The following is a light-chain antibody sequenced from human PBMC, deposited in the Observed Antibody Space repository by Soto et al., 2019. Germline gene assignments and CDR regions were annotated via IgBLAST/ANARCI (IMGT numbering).Light chain of an antibody. CDR2: GAS. J-gene: IGKJ1*01. CDR3: QHYSNWPPET. CDR1: QTVSSK. Sequence: EIVMTQSPATLSVSPGERATLSCRASQTVSSKLAWYQQKGGQAPRLLIYGASTRATGVPARFSGSGSGTEFTLTISSLQSEDFAVYYCQHYSNWPPETFGQGTKVEI. V-gene: IGKV3-15*01.